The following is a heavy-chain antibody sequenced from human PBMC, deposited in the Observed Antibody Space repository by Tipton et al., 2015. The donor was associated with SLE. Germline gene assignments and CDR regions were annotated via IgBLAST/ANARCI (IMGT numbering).Heavy chain of an antibody. D-gene: IGHD4-17*01. V-gene: IGHV4-31*03. J-gene: IGHJ4*02. Sequence: TLSLTCIVSGGSISSGAYLWSWIRRHPGKGLEWIGYIYYSGRTYYNPSLKSRISISVDTSKNQFSLNLSSVTAADTAVYFCARSDGDYKVDYWGQGTLVTVSS. CDR2: IYYSGRT. CDR3: ARSDGDYKVDY. CDR1: GGSISSGAYL.